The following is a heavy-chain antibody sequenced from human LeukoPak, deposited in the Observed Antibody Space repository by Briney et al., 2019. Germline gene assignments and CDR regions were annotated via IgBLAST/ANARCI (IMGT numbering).Heavy chain of an antibody. D-gene: IGHD6-19*01. J-gene: IGHJ4*02. CDR3: AKTTTGYSSGRFPGWPVDY. Sequence: GGSLRLSCAASGFTFSSYAMYWVRQAPGKGLEWVSGIFGSGGSRHYADSVKGRFTLSRDNSKNTVYLQMNSLRAEDTAVYYCAKTTTGYSSGRFPGWPVDYWGQGTLVTVSS. V-gene: IGHV3-23*01. CDR2: IFGSGGSR. CDR1: GFTFSSYA.